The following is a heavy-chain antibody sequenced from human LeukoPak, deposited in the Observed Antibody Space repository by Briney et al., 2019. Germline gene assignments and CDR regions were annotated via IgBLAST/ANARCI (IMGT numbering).Heavy chain of an antibody. D-gene: IGHD1-26*01. J-gene: IGHJ4*02. CDR3: AKDPFVFESGSYLIDY. CDR2: ISTSGGST. V-gene: IGHV3-23*01. Sequence: GGSLRLSCAASGFTFSSYAMSWVRQATGKGLEWVSGISTSGGSTYYTDSVKGRFTISRDNSKKTLYLQMNSLRAEDTAVYYCAKDPFVFESGSYLIDYWGQGTLVTVSS. CDR1: GFTFSSYA.